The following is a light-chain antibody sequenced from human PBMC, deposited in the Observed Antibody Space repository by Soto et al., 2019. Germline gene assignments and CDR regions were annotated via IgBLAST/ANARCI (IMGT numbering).Light chain of an antibody. CDR2: GNT. V-gene: IGLV1-44*01. CDR3: ATWNDGVFV. CDR1: TSNIGRST. Sequence: QSVLTQPPSAPGTPGQRVTISCSGNTSNIGRSTVSWYQQFPGAAPKLLIYGNTQRPLGVPVRFSGSKSDTSASLAISGLQSEDEADYYCATWNDGVFVFGIGTKVTVL. J-gene: IGLJ1*01.